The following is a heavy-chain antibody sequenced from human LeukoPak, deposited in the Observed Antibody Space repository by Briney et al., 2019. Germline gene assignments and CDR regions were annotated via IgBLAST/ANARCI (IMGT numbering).Heavy chain of an antibody. Sequence: PSETLSPTCTVSGGSISSYYWNWIRQPPGKGLEWIGYIYYSGSTNYAPSLKSRVTISVDTSKNQFSLKLSSVTAADTAVYYCARHRCSGGSCYPMNWFDPWGQGTLVTVSS. V-gene: IGHV4-59*08. D-gene: IGHD2-15*01. J-gene: IGHJ5*02. CDR2: IYYSGST. CDR3: ARHRCSGGSCYPMNWFDP. CDR1: GGSISSYY.